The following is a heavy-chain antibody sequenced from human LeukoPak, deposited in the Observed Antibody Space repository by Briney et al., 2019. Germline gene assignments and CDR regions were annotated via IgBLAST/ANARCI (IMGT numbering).Heavy chain of an antibody. Sequence: SVTLSLTCTVSGGSISSYYWSWIRQPPGKGLEWIGYIYYSGSTNYNPSLKSRVTISVDTSKNQFSLKLSSVTAADTAVYYCAGHYYDSSGYFLHYYYYMDVWGKGTTVTVSS. J-gene: IGHJ6*03. CDR2: IYYSGST. V-gene: IGHV4-59*01. CDR3: AGHYYDSSGYFLHYYYYMDV. D-gene: IGHD3-22*01. CDR1: GGSISSYY.